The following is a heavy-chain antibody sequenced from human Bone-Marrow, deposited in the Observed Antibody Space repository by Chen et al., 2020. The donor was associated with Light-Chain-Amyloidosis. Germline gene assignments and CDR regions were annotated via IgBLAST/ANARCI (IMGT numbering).Heavy chain of an antibody. CDR1: GYTFTGYY. CDR2: IDPKSGDT. J-gene: IGHJ4*02. CDR3: ATAPSYWYGD. V-gene: IGHV1-2*06. D-gene: IGHD3-10*01. Sequence: QVQLVQSRSEVKKPGASVTVSCRASGYTFTGYYIHWVRQAPGQGLEWRGRIDPKSGDTNYAQKFQGRVTMTGDATITAAHMELTNLRYDDTAVYYCATAPSYWYGDWGQGTLVTVSS.